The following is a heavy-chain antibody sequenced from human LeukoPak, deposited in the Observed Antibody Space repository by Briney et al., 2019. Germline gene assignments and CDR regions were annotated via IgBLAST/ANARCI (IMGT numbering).Heavy chain of an antibody. J-gene: IGHJ3*02. D-gene: IGHD3-22*01. V-gene: IGHV4-61*02. CDR3: ARDGIYYDSSDDYTVARPQGAFDM. CDR2: IYISGSI. Sequence: PSQTLSLTCTVSGGSISSGRNYFSWIRQSAGKGLEWIGRIYISGSIDYNPSLKSRVTISADPSKNQFSLKLNSVTAADTAVYYCARDGIYYDSSDDYTVARPQGAFDMWGQGTMVTVSS. CDR1: GGSISSGRNY.